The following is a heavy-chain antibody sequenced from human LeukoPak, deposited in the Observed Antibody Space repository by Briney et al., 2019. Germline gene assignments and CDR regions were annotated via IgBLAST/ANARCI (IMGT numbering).Heavy chain of an antibody. Sequence: SETLSLTCAVYGGSFSGYYWSWIRQTPGKGLEWIGEINHSGSTNYNPSLKSRVNISVDTSKNQFSLKLSSVTAADTAVYYCARVPVYCSSTSCSFDYWGQGTLVTVSS. CDR2: INHSGST. J-gene: IGHJ4*02. CDR3: ARVPVYCSSTSCSFDY. CDR1: GGSFSGYY. D-gene: IGHD2-2*01. V-gene: IGHV4-34*01.